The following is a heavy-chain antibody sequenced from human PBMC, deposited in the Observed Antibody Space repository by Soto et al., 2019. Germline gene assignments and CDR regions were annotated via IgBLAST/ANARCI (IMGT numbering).Heavy chain of an antibody. D-gene: IGHD4-17*01. V-gene: IGHV4-31*03. CDR3: ARDPSYTVTTGVNYYGMDV. CDR1: GGSISSGGYY. J-gene: IGHJ6*02. Sequence: QVQLQESGPGLVKPSQTLSLTCTVSGGSISSGGYYWSWIRQHPGKGLEWIGYIYYSGSTYYNPSPKSRVTIAVDTSKNQFSLKLSSVTAADTAVYYCARDPSYTVTTGVNYYGMDVWGQGTTVTVSS. CDR2: IYYSGST.